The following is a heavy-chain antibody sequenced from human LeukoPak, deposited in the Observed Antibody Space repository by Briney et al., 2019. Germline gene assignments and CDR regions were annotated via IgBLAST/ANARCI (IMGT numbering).Heavy chain of an antibody. Sequence: SVKVSCKASGGTFSSYAISWVRQAPGQGLEWMGGIIPILGIANYAQKFQGRVTITADKSTSTAYMELSSLRSEDTAVYYCARGYCSGGSCYSDYWGQGTLVTVS. CDR3: ARGYCSGGSCYSDY. D-gene: IGHD2-15*01. J-gene: IGHJ4*02. CDR1: GGTFSSYA. CDR2: IIPILGIA. V-gene: IGHV1-69*10.